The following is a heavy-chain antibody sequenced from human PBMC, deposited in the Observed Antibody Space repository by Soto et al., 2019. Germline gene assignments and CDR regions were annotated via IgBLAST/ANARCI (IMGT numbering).Heavy chain of an antibody. CDR3: ARRGEMATSSFDY. J-gene: IGHJ4*02. CDR2: IYPGDSDI. D-gene: IGHD5-12*01. Sequence: EVQLVQSGAEVQKPGESLKIYCKGSGSSFPGYWIGWVRQMPGKGLEWMGIIYPGDSDIRYSLSFQGQVTNSADKSTSTAYLQWGSLKASDNAMYYCARRGEMATSSFDYCGQGTLVTVSS. V-gene: IGHV5-51*01. CDR1: GSSFPGYW.